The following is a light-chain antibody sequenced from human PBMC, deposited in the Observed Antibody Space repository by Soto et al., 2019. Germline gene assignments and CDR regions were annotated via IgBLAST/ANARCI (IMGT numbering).Light chain of an antibody. Sequence: ESVLTQSPRTLSLSPGERATLSCRASQSVSNNYLAWYQQQPGQAPRLLIYGASDRATGIPDRFSGSGSGTDFTLTISRLEPEDFAVYYCQHYGSSLSITFGQGTRLEIK. CDR3: QHYGSSLSIT. CDR1: QSVSNNY. CDR2: GAS. J-gene: IGKJ5*01. V-gene: IGKV3-20*01.